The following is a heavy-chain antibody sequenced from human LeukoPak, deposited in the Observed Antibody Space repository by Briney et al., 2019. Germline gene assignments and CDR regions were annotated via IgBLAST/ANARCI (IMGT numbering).Heavy chain of an antibody. CDR2: ISASGSS. D-gene: IGHD6-25*01. CDR3: ATEGGGPRWLDP. CDR1: GGSVSSYY. Sequence: SETLSLTCSVSGGSVSSYYWSWIRQPAGKGLEWIGRISASGSSNYNPSLRSRVIMSVDTPKNRFSLNLSSVTAADTAVYYCATEGGGPRWLDPWGQGTLVTVSS. V-gene: IGHV4-4*07. J-gene: IGHJ5*02.